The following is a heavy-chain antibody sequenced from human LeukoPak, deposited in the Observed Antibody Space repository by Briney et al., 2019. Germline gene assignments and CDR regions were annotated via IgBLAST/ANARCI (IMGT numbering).Heavy chain of an antibody. J-gene: IGHJ4*02. CDR2: ISYDGRQK. V-gene: IGHV3-30-3*01. Sequence: PGGSLRLSCAGSGFTFSEYAMHWVRQAPGKGLEWVAVISYDGRQKYYGDSVKGRFTISRDNPKNTLYLQMNSLRDDDTAVYYCARVFLERLTSGYFDNWGQGTLVTVSP. CDR3: ARVFLERLTSGYFDN. D-gene: IGHD3-3*01. CDR1: GFTFSEYA.